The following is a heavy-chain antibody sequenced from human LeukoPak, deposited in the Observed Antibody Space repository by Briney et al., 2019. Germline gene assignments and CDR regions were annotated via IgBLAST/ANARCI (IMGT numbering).Heavy chain of an antibody. V-gene: IGHV1-46*01. D-gene: IGHD2-21*02. CDR3: ATRLPTKNWFDP. CDR2: INPSGGST. Sequence: ASVKVSCKASGYTFTSYYMHWVRQAPGQGLEWRGLINPSGGSTGYAQEFQGRVTMTRDTSTTTVYMELSSLRSEDTAVYSCATRLPTKNWFDPWGQGTLVTVSS. CDR1: GYTFTSYY. J-gene: IGHJ5*02.